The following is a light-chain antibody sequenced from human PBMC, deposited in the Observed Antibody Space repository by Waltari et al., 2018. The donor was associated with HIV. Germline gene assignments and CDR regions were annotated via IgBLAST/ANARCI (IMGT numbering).Light chain of an antibody. V-gene: IGLV1-47*01. J-gene: IGLJ1*01. Sequence: QSVLTQPPSASGTPGQRVTISCSGGSSNIGSNYVFWYQLLPGTAPKLLVYRNDRRPSGVPDRLSGSKSGTSASLAISGLRSEDEADYYWAAWDDSLSGYVFGTGTKVTVL. CDR1: SSNIGSNY. CDR3: AAWDDSLSGYV. CDR2: RND.